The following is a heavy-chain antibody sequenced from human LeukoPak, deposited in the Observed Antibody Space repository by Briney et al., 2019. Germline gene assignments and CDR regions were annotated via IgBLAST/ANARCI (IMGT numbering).Heavy chain of an antibody. CDR3: ARSGTYYDFWRGYPSDYFYGMDV. V-gene: IGHV3-30-3*01. Sequence: GRSLRLSCAASGFTFSSYAMHWVRQAPGNGLEWGAVISNDGSNKYYAHPVQGRFTHPIDNPKNKPYLQMNSLRAEDTAVYYCARSGTYYDFWRGYPSDYFYGMDVWGQGTTVTVSS. J-gene: IGHJ6*02. D-gene: IGHD3-3*01. CDR2: ISNDGSNK. CDR1: GFTFSSYA.